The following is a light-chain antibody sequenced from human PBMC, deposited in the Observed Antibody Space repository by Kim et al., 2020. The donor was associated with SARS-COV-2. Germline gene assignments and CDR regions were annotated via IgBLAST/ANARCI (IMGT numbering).Light chain of an antibody. CDR2: GKN. CDR1: SLRSYY. V-gene: IGLV3-19*01. J-gene: IGLJ2*01. CDR3: NSRDSNNNVV. Sequence: ALGQTVRITCQGGSLRSYYATWYQQKPGQAPILFIYGKNNRPSGIPDRFSGSSSGNTASLTITGTQAGDEAHYYCNSRDSNNNVVFGGGTQLTVL.